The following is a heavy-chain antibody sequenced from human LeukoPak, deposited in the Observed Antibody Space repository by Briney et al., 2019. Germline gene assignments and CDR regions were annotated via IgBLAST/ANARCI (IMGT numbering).Heavy chain of an antibody. CDR1: GGSFSGYY. CDR3: ARDAVDCSSTSCYDYYYYGMDV. V-gene: IGHV4-34*01. J-gene: IGHJ6*02. CDR2: INRSGST. Sequence: KSSETLSLTCAVYGGSFSGYYWSWIRQPPGKGLEWIGEINRSGSTNYNPSLKSRVTISVDTSKNQFSLKLSSVTAADTAVYYCARDAVDCSSTSCYDYYYYGMDVWGQGTTVTVSS. D-gene: IGHD2-2*01.